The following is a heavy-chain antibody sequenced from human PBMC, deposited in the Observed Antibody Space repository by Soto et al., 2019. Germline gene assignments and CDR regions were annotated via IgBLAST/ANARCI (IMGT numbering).Heavy chain of an antibody. CDR3: ARRRRSWFEP. V-gene: IGHV3-48*03. CDR1: GFTFSSYE. CDR2: ISSSGSTI. J-gene: IGHJ5*02. Sequence: PGGSLRLSGAASGFTFSSYEMNWVRQAPGEGREWGSYISSSGSTIYYSDSVKGPFTISRDNANNSLYLQMNSLRTKDTSFYYCARRRRSWFEPWGQGTLVNVS.